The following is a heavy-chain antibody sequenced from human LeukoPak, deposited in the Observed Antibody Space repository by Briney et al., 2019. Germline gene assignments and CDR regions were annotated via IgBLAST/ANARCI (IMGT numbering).Heavy chain of an antibody. CDR3: ARDPNDFWSGYYTPDAFDI. CDR2: IKQDGSEK. D-gene: IGHD3-3*01. Sequence: GGSLRLSCVVSGFPFDHYRMNWVRQAPGKGLEWVANIKQDGSEKYYVDSVKGRFTISRDNAKNSLYLQMNSLRAEDTAVYYCARDPNDFWSGYYTPDAFDIWGQGTMVTVSS. CDR1: GFPFDHYR. J-gene: IGHJ3*02. V-gene: IGHV3-7*01.